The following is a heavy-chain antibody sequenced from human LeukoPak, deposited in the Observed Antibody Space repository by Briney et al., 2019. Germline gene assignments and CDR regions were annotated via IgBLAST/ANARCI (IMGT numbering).Heavy chain of an antibody. CDR2: IYYSGST. V-gene: IGHV4-39*07. CDR3: ASHPVGYSSGLDY. D-gene: IGHD6-19*01. CDR1: GGSISSSSYY. Sequence: SETLSLTCTVSGGSISSSSYYWGWIRQPPGKGLEWIGSIYYSGSTYYNPPLKSRVTISVDTSKNQFSLKLSSVTAADTAVYYCASHPVGYSSGLDYWGQGTLVTVSS. J-gene: IGHJ4*02.